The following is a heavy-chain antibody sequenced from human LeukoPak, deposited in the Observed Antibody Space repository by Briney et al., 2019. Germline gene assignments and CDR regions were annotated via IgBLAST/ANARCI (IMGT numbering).Heavy chain of an antibody. D-gene: IGHD5-18*01. CDR3: ARRLKSERGYNNWFDP. CDR1: GYSFTSYW. V-gene: IGHV5-51*01. Sequence: GESLKISCKGSGYSFTSYWIGWVRQMPGKGLEWMGIIYPGDSDTRYSPSFQGRVTISADKSISTAYLQWSSLKASDTAMYYCARRLKSERGYNNWFDPWGQGTLVTVSS. CDR2: IYPGDSDT. J-gene: IGHJ5*02.